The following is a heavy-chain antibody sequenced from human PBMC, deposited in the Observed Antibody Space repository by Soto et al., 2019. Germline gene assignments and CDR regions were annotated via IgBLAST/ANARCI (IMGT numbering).Heavy chain of an antibody. CDR1: GGSISSGGYS. V-gene: IGHV4-30-2*01. Sequence: PSETLSLTCAVSGGSISSGGYSCSWIRQPPGKGLEWIGDIYHSGSTYYNPSLKSRVTISVDRSKNQFYLKLSSVTAADTAVYYCARDSGGQNSYGMDVWGQGTTVTVSS. CDR2: IYHSGST. D-gene: IGHD1-7*01. J-gene: IGHJ6*02. CDR3: ARDSGGQNSYGMDV.